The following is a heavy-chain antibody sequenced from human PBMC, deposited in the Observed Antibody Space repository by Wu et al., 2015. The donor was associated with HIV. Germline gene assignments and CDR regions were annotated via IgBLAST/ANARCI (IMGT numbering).Heavy chain of an antibody. CDR1: GGTFSSHA. Sequence: QVQLLQSGAEVKKPGSSVKISCKASGGTFSSHAISWVRQAPGQGLEWMGWISAYNGKTNYAQKLQNRVTMTTDTSTSTAYMELRSLKSDDTAVYYCVRDQQWPPEYYHYYGMDVWGQGTTITVSS. J-gene: IGHJ6*02. V-gene: IGHV1-18*01. CDR2: ISAYNGKT. CDR3: VRDQQWPPEYYHYYGMDV. D-gene: IGHD6-19*01.